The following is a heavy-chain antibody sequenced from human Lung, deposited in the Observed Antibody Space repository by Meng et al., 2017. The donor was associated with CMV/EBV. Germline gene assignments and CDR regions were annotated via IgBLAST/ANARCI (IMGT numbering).Heavy chain of an antibody. Sequence: SXXVSXKASGGTFSNYAFSWVRQVPGQGLEWMGGIIPIFGIANYAQKFQGRVTIATDESTSTAYMELISLRPEDTAVYYCARDRTADCGSTSCDNYYYYYSMDVWXEGTTVTVSS. CDR1: GGTFSNYA. V-gene: IGHV1-69*05. CDR3: ARDRTADCGSTSCDNYYYYYSMDV. CDR2: IIPIFGIA. J-gene: IGHJ6*04. D-gene: IGHD2-2*02.